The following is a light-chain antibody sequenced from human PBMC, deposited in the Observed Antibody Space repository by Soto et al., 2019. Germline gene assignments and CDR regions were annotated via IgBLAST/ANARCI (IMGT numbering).Light chain of an antibody. CDR2: EVS. J-gene: IGLJ2*01. Sequence: QSVLTQPASLSGSPGQSITISCASTSSDIGFHTYVSWYQHHPGKAPKLMIYEVSNRPSGVSNRFSGSKSGYTASLTISGLQADDEADYYCSSYTSSATVVFGGGTKLTVL. CDR3: SSYTSSATVV. CDR1: SSDIGFHTY. V-gene: IGLV2-14*01.